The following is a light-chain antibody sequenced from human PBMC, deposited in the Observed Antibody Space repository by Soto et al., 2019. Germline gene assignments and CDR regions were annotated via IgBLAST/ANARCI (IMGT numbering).Light chain of an antibody. Sequence: EIGLTQSAGTLSLSPGERATLSCRAIQSVSSSYLAWYQQKPGQAPRLLIYGASSRATGIPDRFSGSGSGTDFTLTISRLEPEDFAVYYCQQYGSSPQRTFGQGTKVDIK. J-gene: IGKJ1*01. CDR2: GAS. CDR1: QSVSSSY. V-gene: IGKV3-20*01. CDR3: QQYGSSPQRT.